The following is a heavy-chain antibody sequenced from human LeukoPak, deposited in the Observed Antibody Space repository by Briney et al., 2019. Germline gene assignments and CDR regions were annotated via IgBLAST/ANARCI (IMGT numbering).Heavy chain of an antibody. D-gene: IGHD6-19*01. Sequence: GGSLRLSCAASGFTVSSNYMSWVRQAPGRGLEWVSVIYSGGATYYAGSVKGRFTISRDNSRNTLFLQMSSLRVEDTAVYYCARDDIAVAGQDYWGHGTLVTVSS. V-gene: IGHV3-66*01. CDR2: IYSGGAT. J-gene: IGHJ4*01. CDR1: GFTVSSNY. CDR3: ARDDIAVAGQDY.